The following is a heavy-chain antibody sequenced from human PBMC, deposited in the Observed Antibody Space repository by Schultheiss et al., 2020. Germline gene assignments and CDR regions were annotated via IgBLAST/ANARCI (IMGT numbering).Heavy chain of an antibody. D-gene: IGHD5-24*01. V-gene: IGHV4-59*08. J-gene: IGHJ3*02. CDR2: IYYSGST. Sequence: SETLSLTCTVSGGSISSYYWSWIRQPPGKGLEWIGYIYYSGSTNYNPSLKSRVTISVDTSKNQFSLKLSSVTAADTAVYYCARLERDGYGPRSAFDIWGQGKMGTVSS. CDR3: ARLERDGYGPRSAFDI. CDR1: GGSISSYY.